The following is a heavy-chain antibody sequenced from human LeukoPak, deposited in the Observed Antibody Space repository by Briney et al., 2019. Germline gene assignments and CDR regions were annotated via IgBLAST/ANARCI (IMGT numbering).Heavy chain of an antibody. CDR2: INSDGSST. CDR3: ANGGYSYIYSYYSGMDV. V-gene: IGHV3-74*01. Sequence: GGSLRLFCAASGHSFSRHWVHWVRQAPGKGLVWVSRINSDGSSTSYADSVKGRFTISRDNAKNTLYLQMKSLRGEDTAVYYCANGGYSYIYSYYSGMDVWGPVTTVTVSS. CDR1: GHSFSRHW. J-gene: IGHJ6*02. D-gene: IGHD5-18*01.